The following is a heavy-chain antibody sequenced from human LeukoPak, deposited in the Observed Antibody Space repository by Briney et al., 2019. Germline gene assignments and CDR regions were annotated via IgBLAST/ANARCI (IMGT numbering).Heavy chain of an antibody. D-gene: IGHD6-13*01. Sequence: ASVKVSCTTSGYSFTSYYIHWVRQAPGQGLEWMGWINPSSGGTEFEQKFQGRVTMTGDTSISTAYMELSRLRSDDTAVYYCARDRGSSWYVDYWGQGTLVTVSS. J-gene: IGHJ4*02. V-gene: IGHV1-2*02. CDR1: GYSFTSYY. CDR2: INPSSGGT. CDR3: ARDRGSSWYVDY.